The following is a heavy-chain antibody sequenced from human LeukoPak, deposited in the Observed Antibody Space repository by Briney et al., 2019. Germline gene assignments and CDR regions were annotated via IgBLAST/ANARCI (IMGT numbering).Heavy chain of an antibody. CDR1: GFTFDDYA. Sequence: GGSLRLSCAASGFTFDDYAMHWVRQAPGKGLEWVSGISWNSGSIGYADSVKGRFTISRDNAKNSLYLQMNSLRAEDTALYYCAKDMGDYGDLYYFDYWGQGTLVTVSS. V-gene: IGHV3-9*01. CDR3: AKDMGDYGDLYYFDY. J-gene: IGHJ4*02. CDR2: ISWNSGSI. D-gene: IGHD4-17*01.